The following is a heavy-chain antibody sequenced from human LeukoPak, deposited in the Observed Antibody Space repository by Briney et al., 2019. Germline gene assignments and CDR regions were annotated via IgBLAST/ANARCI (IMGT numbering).Heavy chain of an antibody. CDR1: GFTFSNYW. D-gene: IGHD3-9*01. J-gene: IGHJ4*02. Sequence: PGGSLRLSCAASGFTFSNYWMSWVRQAPGKGLEWVANINQDAGEEYYVDSVKGRFTISRDNDKNSLYLQMNSLRAEDTALYFCARKHDILTGYRYFLNYWGQGTLVTVSS. CDR3: ARKHDILTGYRYFLNY. V-gene: IGHV3-7*01. CDR2: INQDAGEE.